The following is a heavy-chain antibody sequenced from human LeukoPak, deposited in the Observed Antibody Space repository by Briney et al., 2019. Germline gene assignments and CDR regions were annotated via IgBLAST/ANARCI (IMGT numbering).Heavy chain of an antibody. CDR2: INTGDTSI. CDR1: GFTFRDYN. J-gene: IGHJ3*02. Sequence: GGSLRLSCAASGFTFRDYNMSWIRQAPGKGLEYISYINTGDTSIYYAGSVKGRFTISRDNAKNSLYLQMNSLRAEDTAVYYCARAYDILTANAFDIWGQGTMVTVSS. V-gene: IGHV3-11*04. D-gene: IGHD3-9*01. CDR3: ARAYDILTANAFDI.